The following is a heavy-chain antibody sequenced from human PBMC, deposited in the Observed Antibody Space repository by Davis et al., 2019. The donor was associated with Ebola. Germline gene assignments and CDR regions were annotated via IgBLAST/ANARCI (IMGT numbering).Heavy chain of an antibody. Sequence: GESLKISCAASGFDFNSYAMNWVRQAPGKGLEWVSSISSNGLYIYYADSLKDRFTISRDNAKNSLYLQMNSLRAEDTAFYYCARQDSTSDLRYYLDYWGQGTLVTVSS. CDR3: ARQDSTSDLRYYLDY. D-gene: IGHD6-6*01. J-gene: IGHJ4*02. CDR1: GFDFNSYA. CDR2: ISSNGLYI. V-gene: IGHV3-21*01.